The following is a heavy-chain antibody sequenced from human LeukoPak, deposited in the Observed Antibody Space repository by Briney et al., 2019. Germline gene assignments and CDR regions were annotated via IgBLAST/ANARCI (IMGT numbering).Heavy chain of an antibody. CDR2: IWYDGSNK. V-gene: IGHV3-30*19. CDR3: ARALLEWLYDY. J-gene: IGHJ4*02. D-gene: IGHD3-3*01. Sequence: PGGSLRLSCAASGFTFSSYGMHWVRQAPGKGLEWVAVIWYDGSNKYYADSVKGRFTISRDNSKNTLYLQMNSLRAEDTAVYYCARALLEWLYDYWGQGTLVTVSS. CDR1: GFTFSSYG.